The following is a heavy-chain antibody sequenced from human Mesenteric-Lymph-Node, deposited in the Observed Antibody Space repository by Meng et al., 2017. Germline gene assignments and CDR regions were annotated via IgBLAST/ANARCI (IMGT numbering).Heavy chain of an antibody. J-gene: IGHJ4*02. V-gene: IGHV3-30*04. CDR2: ISYDGSNK. CDR3: AKLLAASFRQEAYFDY. Sequence: GESLKISCAASGFTFSSYAMHWVRQAPGKGLEWVAVISYDGSNKYYADSVKGRFTISRDNSKNTVYLQMNSLRAEDTAVYYCAKLLAASFRQEAYFDYWGQGTLVTVSS. D-gene: IGHD6-13*01. CDR1: GFTFSSYA.